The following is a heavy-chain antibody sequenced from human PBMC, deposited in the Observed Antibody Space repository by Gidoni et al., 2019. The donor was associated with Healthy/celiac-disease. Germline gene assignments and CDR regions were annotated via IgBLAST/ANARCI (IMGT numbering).Heavy chain of an antibody. Sequence: EVQLVESGGGLVQPGGSLRLSCSASGFTSSSYAMHWVRQAPGKGLEYVSAISSNGGSTYYADSVKGRFTISRDNSKNTLYLQMSSLRAEDTAVYYCVKESGSYLSYFDYWGQGTLVTVSS. CDR3: VKESGSYLSYFDY. V-gene: IGHV3-64D*06. D-gene: IGHD1-26*01. CDR1: GFTSSSYA. CDR2: ISSNGGST. J-gene: IGHJ4*02.